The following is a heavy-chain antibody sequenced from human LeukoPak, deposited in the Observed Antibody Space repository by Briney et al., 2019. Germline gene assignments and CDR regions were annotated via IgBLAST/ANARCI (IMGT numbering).Heavy chain of an antibody. Sequence: SQTLSLTCAISGDSVSSYSAGWNWIRQSPSRGLEWLGRTYYRSKWYNEYALSVGSRITISPDTSKNQVSLQLNSVTPDDTAFYYCGRDIGAAIGHWGQETLVTVSS. CDR3: GRDIGAAIGH. CDR2: TYYRSKWYN. J-gene: IGHJ4*02. CDR1: GDSVSSYSAG. D-gene: IGHD6-13*01. V-gene: IGHV6-1*01.